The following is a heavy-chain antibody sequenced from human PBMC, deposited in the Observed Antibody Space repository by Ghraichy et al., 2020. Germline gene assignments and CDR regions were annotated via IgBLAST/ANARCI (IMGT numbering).Heavy chain of an antibody. J-gene: IGHJ6*02. CDR2: INPNSGGT. CDR3: ARGGMDGIAARRGGLYYYYGMDV. D-gene: IGHD6-6*01. CDR1: GYTFTGYY. Sequence: ASVKVSCKASGYTFTGYYMHWVRQAPGQGLEWMGWINPNSGGTNYAQKFQGRVTMTRDTSISTAYMELSRLRSDDTAVYYCARGGMDGIAARRGGLYYYYGMDVWGQGTTVTVSS. V-gene: IGHV1-2*02.